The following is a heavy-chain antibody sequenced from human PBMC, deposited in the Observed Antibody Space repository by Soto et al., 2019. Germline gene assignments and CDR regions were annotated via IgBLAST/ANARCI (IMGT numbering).Heavy chain of an antibody. Sequence: QVQLVQSGAEVKKPGSSVKVSCKASGGTFSSYAISWVRQAPGQGLEWMGGIIPIFGTANYAQKFQGRVTITADESTSTAYMELSSLRSEDTAVYYCARADYYDSSGYRTLYYYYGMDVWGQGTTVTVSS. V-gene: IGHV1-69*01. D-gene: IGHD3-22*01. J-gene: IGHJ6*02. CDR3: ARADYYDSSGYRTLYYYYGMDV. CDR2: IIPIFGTA. CDR1: GGTFSSYA.